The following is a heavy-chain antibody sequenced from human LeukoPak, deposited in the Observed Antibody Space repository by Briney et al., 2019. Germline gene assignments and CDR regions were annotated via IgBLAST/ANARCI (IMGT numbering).Heavy chain of an antibody. CDR3: AKDFQVGYSSGWYDY. Sequence: GGSLRLSCAASGFTFDDYTMHWVRQAPGKGLEWVSLISWDGGSTYYADPVKGRFTISRDNSKNSLYLQMNSLRTEDTALYYCAKDFQVGYSSGWYDYWGQGTLVTVSS. J-gene: IGHJ4*02. D-gene: IGHD6-19*01. CDR2: ISWDGGST. CDR1: GFTFDDYT. V-gene: IGHV3-43*01.